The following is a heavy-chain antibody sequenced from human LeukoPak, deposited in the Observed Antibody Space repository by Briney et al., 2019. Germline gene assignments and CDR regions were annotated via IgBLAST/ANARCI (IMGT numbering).Heavy chain of an antibody. CDR2: IWYDGSNK. V-gene: IGHV3-33*06. CDR1: GFTFSSYG. D-gene: IGHD3-22*01. J-gene: IGHJ4*02. CDR3: AKDSVYYDSSPGY. Sequence: PGRSLRLSCAASGFTFSSYGMHWVRQAPGKGLEWGAVIWYDGSNKYYADSVKRRFTISRDNSKNTLYLQMNSLRAEDTAVYYCAKDSVYYDSSPGYWGQGTLVTVSS.